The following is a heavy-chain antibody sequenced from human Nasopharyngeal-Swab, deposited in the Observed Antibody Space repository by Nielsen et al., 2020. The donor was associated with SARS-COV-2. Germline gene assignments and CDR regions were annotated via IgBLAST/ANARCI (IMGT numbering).Heavy chain of an antibody. CDR2: IKQDGSEK. Sequence: RQPPGKGLEWVANIKQDGSEKYYVDSVKGRFTISRDNAKNSLYPQMNSLRAEDTAVYYCARGDISAVWGKGTTVTVSS. V-gene: IGHV3-7*01. CDR3: ARGDISAV. D-gene: IGHD2-15*01. J-gene: IGHJ6*04.